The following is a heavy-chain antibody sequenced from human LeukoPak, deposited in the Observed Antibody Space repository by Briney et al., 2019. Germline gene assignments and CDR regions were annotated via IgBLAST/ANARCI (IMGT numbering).Heavy chain of an antibody. CDR1: GGSISSHY. J-gene: IGHJ6*03. CDR3: GRDALVGYFSYYYMDV. V-gene: IGHV4-59*11. D-gene: IGHD2-15*01. Sequence: PSETLSLTCTVSGGSISSHYWTWIRQSPVKGLEWIGDISNSGSTSYNPSLKSRVTISIDTSKNQFSLKLSSVTAADTAVYYCGRDALVGYFSYYYMDVWGKGTTITVSS. CDR2: ISNSGST.